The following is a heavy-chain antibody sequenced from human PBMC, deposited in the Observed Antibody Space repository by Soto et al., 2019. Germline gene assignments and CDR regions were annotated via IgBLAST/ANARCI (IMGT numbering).Heavy chain of an antibody. CDR2: IKQDGSDK. CDR3: ARRYSSSSREDYYYGMDV. V-gene: IGHV3-7*01. D-gene: IGHD6-6*01. Sequence: GGSLRLSCAASGFTFSTFWMTWVRQAPGKGLEWVANIKQDGSDKYYADSVKGRFTISRDNAKNTLYLQMNSLRAEDTAVYYCARRYSSSSREDYYYGMDVWGQGTTVTVSS. CDR1: GFTFSTFW. J-gene: IGHJ6*02.